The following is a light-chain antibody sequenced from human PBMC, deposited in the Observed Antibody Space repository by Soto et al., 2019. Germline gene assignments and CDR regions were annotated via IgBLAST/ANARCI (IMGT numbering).Light chain of an antibody. J-gene: IGKJ5*01. CDR2: DAS. V-gene: IGKV3-11*01. Sequence: EIALTQSPVTLSLSTGERAIPSCRASQSVSNQLAWYQQKPGQAPRLLIYDASRRVTGISPRFSGSGSGTDFTLTLSSLEPEDFAVYYCQQRAGSSTFGQGTRLEIK. CDR1: QSVSNQ. CDR3: QQRAGSST.